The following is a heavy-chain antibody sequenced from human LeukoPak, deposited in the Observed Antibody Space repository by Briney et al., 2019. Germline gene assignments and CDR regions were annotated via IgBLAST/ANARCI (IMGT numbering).Heavy chain of an antibody. D-gene: IGHD3-9*01. J-gene: IGHJ3*02. CDR1: GYTFTGYY. Sequence: ASVKVSCKASGYTFTGYYMHWVRQAPGQGLEWMGWINPNSGGTNYAQKFQGRVTMTRDTSISTAYMELSRLRSDDTAVYYCARFDILTGYSLGAFAIWGQGTMVTVSS. CDR3: ARFDILTGYSLGAFAI. V-gene: IGHV1-2*02. CDR2: INPNSGGT.